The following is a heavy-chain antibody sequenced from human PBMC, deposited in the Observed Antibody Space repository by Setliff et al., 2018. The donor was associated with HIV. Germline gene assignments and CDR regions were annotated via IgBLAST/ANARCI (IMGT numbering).Heavy chain of an antibody. CDR2: INAGNGNT. Sequence: GASVKVSCKASGYTFTKYAVHWVRQAPGQRLEWMSWINAGNGNTKYSQKFQGRVTISRDTSASTVYMELNSLRSEDTAIYYCARDIGSVWHNWFDPWGQGTLVTVSS. V-gene: IGHV1-3*01. CDR1: GYTFTKYA. CDR3: ARDIGSVWHNWFDP. D-gene: IGHD6-19*01. J-gene: IGHJ5*02.